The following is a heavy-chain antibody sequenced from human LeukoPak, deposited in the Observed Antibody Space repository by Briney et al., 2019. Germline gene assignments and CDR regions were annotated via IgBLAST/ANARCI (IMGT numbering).Heavy chain of an antibody. J-gene: IGHJ4*02. CDR1: GDSFTSYW. CDR3: ARLSNPTGTGSFDY. CDR2: IYPGDSDT. V-gene: IGHV5-51*01. D-gene: IGHD1-14*01. Sequence: GESLKISCKGSGDSFTSYWIGWVRQMPGKGLEWMGIIYPGDSDTRYSPSFQGQVTISADKSISPAYLQWSSLKASDTAMYYCARLSNPTGTGSFDYWGQGTLVTVSS.